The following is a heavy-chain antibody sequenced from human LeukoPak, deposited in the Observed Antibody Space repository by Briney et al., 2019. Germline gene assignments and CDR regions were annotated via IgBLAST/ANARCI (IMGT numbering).Heavy chain of an antibody. J-gene: IGHJ4*02. Sequence: GGSLRLSCAASGFTFSSYSMNWVRQAPGKGLEWVSSISSSSSYIYYADSVKGRFTISRDNAKNSLYLQMNSLRAEDTAVYYCARDLRYLASTSCYVDWGQGTLVTVSS. CDR3: ARDLRYLASTSCYVD. V-gene: IGHV3-21*01. CDR2: ISSSSSYI. D-gene: IGHD2-2*01. CDR1: GFTFSSYS.